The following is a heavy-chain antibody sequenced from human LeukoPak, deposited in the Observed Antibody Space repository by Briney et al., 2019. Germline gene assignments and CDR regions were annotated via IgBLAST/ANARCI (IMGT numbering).Heavy chain of an antibody. CDR3: ARYRTYYYDSSGYHDY. D-gene: IGHD3-22*01. V-gene: IGHV4-34*01. CDR2: INHSGST. CDR1: GGSFSGYY. Sequence: KASETLSLTCAVYGGSFSGYYWSWIHQPPGKGLEWIGEINHSGSTNYNPSLKSRVTISVDTSKNQFSLKLSSVTAADTAVYYCARYRTYYYDSSGYHDYWGQGTLVTVSS. J-gene: IGHJ4*02.